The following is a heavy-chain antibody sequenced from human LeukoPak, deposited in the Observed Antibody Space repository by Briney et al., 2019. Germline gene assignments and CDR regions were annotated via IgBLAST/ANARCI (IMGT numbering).Heavy chain of an antibody. CDR1: GGTFSSYA. CDR2: IIPIFGTA. Sequence: ASVKVSCKASGGTFSSYAISWVRQAPGQGLEWMGGIIPIFGTANYAQKFQSRVTITADDSTSTAYMELSSLRSEDTAVYYCARAPPIHYDSSGYYSGYFDYWGQGTLVTVSS. CDR3: ARAPPIHYDSSGYYSGYFDY. V-gene: IGHV1-69*01. J-gene: IGHJ4*02. D-gene: IGHD3-22*01.